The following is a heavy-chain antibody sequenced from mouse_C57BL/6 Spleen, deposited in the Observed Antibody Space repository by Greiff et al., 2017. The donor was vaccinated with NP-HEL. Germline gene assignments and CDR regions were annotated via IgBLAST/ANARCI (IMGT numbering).Heavy chain of an antibody. CDR2: IYPGSGST. V-gene: IGHV1-55*01. J-gene: IGHJ2*01. CDR3: ARKGTFTLSC. CDR1: GYTFNSYW. Sequence: VQLQQPGAELVKPGASVKMSCKASGYTFNSYWITWVKQRPGQGLEWMGDIYPGSGSTNYTEKFKSKATLTVYTSSSTAYMQLISLTSEDSAIYYCARKGTFTLSCWGQGTTLSVSS. D-gene: IGHD3-3*01.